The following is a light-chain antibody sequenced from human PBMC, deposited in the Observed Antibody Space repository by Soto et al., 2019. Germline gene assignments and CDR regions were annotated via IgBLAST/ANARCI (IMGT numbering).Light chain of an antibody. V-gene: IGLV2-14*01. CDR2: DVS. Sequence: QSVLTQPASVSGSPGQSITLSCPGTSSDVGGYNYVSWYQQHPGKAPKLMIYDVSNRPSGVSNRFSGSKSGNTASLTISGLQAEDEADYYCSSYTSSSTLSYVFGTGTKVTVL. CDR1: SSDVGGYNY. CDR3: SSYTSSSTLSYV. J-gene: IGLJ1*01.